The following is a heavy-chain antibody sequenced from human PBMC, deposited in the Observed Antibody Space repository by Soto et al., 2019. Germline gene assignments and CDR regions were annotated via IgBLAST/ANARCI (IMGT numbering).Heavy chain of an antibody. V-gene: IGHV4-34*01. Sequence: QVQLQQWGAGLLKPSETLSLTCAVYGGSFSGYYWSWIRQPPGKGLEWIGEINHSGSTNYNPSLKRRVTISVDTSKNQFSLKLSSVTAADTAVYYCTRVFVRSVVVVTAAANHFDYWGQGTLVTVSS. CDR2: INHSGST. CDR1: GGSFSGYY. J-gene: IGHJ4*02. CDR3: TRVFVRSVVVVTAAANHFDY. D-gene: IGHD2-2*01.